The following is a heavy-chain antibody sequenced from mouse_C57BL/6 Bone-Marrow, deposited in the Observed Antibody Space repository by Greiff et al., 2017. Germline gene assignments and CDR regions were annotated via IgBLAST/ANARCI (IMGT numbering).Heavy chain of an antibody. CDR2: IYPGSGNT. Sequence: QVQLQQAGAELVRPGASVKLSCKASGYTFTDYYINWVKQRPGQGLEWIARIYPGSGNTYYNEKFKGKATLTAEKSSSTAYMQLSSLTSEDSAVYFCARLTSGYWGQGTTLTVSS. CDR1: GYTFTDYY. V-gene: IGHV1-76*01. CDR3: ARLTSGY. J-gene: IGHJ2*01.